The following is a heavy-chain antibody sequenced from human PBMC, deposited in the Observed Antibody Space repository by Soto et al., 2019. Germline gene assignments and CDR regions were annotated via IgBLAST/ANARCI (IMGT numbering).Heavy chain of an antibody. CDR2: ISGSGGST. CDR3: AKSLFGGYVDYYYGMDV. J-gene: IGHJ6*02. Sequence: GGSLRLSCAASGFTFSSYAMSWVRQAPGKGLEWVSAISGSGGSTYYADSVKGRFTISRDNSKNTLYLQMNSLRAEDTAVYYCAKSLFGGYVDYYYGMDVWGQGTTVTVSS. V-gene: IGHV3-23*01. CDR1: GFTFSSYA. D-gene: IGHD5-12*01.